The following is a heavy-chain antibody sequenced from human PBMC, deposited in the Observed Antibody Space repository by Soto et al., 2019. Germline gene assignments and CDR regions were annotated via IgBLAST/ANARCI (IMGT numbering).Heavy chain of an antibody. CDR1: GGTFSSYA. V-gene: IGHV1-69*13. Sequence: GPSVKVSCKTSGGTFSSYAFIFVLQAHGQGLEWMGGIIPIFGTANYAQKFQGRVTITADESTSTAYMELSSLRSEDTAVYYCARSNWNLGRLLYGMDVWGQGTTVTVSS. CDR2: IIPIFGTA. D-gene: IGHD1-20*01. J-gene: IGHJ6*02. CDR3: ARSNWNLGRLLYGMDV.